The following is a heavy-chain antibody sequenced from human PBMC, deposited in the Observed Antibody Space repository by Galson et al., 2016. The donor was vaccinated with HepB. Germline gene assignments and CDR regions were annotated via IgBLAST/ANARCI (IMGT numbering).Heavy chain of an antibody. D-gene: IGHD4-23*01. V-gene: IGHV4-31*03. Sequence: TLSLTCTVSGGSISSGSYYWSWIRQHPGKGLEWIGYISYSGSTYYNPSLKSRVTISVDTSESQFSLKLNSVTAADTAVYFRAREAVAYDPIFDYWGQGTLVTVSS. CDR2: ISYSGST. J-gene: IGHJ4*02. CDR3: AREAVAYDPIFDY. CDR1: GGSISSGSYY.